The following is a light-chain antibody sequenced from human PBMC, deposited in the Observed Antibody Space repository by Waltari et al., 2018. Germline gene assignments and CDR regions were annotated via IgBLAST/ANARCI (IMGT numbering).Light chain of an antibody. J-gene: IGLJ1*01. CDR2: DVS. V-gene: IGLV2-14*03. CDR3: SSYTSSSPCV. CDR1: SSDVGGYNY. Sequence: QSALTQPASVSGSPRQSITISCTGTSSDVGGYNYVSWYQQHQGKAPRLIIYDVSKRPSGVSNRFSGSESGNAASLTISGLQAEDEADYYCSSYTSSSPCVFGTGTKVTVL.